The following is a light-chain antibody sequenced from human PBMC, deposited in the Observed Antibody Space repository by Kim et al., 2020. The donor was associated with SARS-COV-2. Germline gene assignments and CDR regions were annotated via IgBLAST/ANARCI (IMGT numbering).Light chain of an antibody. CDR3: SSFTSISTLV. CDR1: SSDFCSYNY. V-gene: IGLV2-14*03. J-gene: IGLJ2*01. Sequence: QSINIACTVTSSDFCSYNYVSWYQQHPGKAPKLMIYDVSSRPSGVSNRFSGSKSVNTASLTISGLQAEDEAAYYCSSFTSISTLVFGGGTQLTVL. CDR2: DVS.